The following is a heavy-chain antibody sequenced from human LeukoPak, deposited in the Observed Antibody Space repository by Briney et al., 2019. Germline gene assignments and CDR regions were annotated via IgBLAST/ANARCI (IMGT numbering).Heavy chain of an antibody. J-gene: IGHJ4*02. D-gene: IGHD4-11*01. CDR2: INPNSGGT. CDR3: ARGPGDYSNYETFDY. CDR1: GDTFTGSY. V-gene: IGHV1-2*02. Sequence: ASLKHSCKASGDTFTGSYMHCGRQSPGQDLECMRCINPNSGGTNYAQKFQGRVTMTRDTSISTAYMELSRLRSDDTAVYYCARGPGDYSNYETFDYWGQGTLVTVSP.